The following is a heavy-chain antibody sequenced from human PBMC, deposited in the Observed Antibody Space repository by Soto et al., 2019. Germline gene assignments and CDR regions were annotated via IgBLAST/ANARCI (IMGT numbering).Heavy chain of an antibody. CDR1: SGPSSSHN. J-gene: IGHJ6*01. CDR2: VYSTGGT. V-gene: IGHV4-59*08. Sequence: QVQLQQSGPGLVKPSETLSLTCSVSSGPSSSHNWGWIRQPPGRGLEWIGYVYSTGGTSYNPSLTSRVNISADTSTNHISLTLTSVTAADTAVYYCVRQGIGTPHGLVDVWGQGTTVRVSS. CDR3: VRQGIGTPHGLVDV. D-gene: IGHD3-10*01.